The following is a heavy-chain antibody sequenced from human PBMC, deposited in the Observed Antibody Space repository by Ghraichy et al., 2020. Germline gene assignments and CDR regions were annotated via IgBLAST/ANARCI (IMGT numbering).Heavy chain of an antibody. V-gene: IGHV3-23*01. J-gene: IGHJ4*01. CDR3: AKALLLYSDYVDC. CDR2: VGVSGVDT. D-gene: IGHD3-10*01. CDR1: GFTFSSYT. Sequence: GGSLRLSCAASGFTFSSYTMAWVRQAPGKGLEWVSTVGVSGVDTYYADSVKGRFAISRDNSRNALYLQMNSLRAEDTAIYYCAKALLLYSDYVDCWGQGTLVTVSS.